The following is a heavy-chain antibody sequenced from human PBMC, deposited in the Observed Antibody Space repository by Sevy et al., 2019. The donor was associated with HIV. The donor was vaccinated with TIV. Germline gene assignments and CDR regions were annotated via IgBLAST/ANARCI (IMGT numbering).Heavy chain of an antibody. CDR3: AGSGGAYDTGFDP. CDR1: GFTFSNYE. J-gene: IGHJ5*02. D-gene: IGHD3-22*01. CDR2: ITSSGSSI. Sequence: GGSLRLSCAASGFTFSNYEMNWVRQAPGKGLEWVSHITSSGSSIYYADSVKGRFTISRDNAKNSLYLQMNSLRVEDTAVYYCAGSGGAYDTGFDPWGQGTLVTVSS. V-gene: IGHV3-48*03.